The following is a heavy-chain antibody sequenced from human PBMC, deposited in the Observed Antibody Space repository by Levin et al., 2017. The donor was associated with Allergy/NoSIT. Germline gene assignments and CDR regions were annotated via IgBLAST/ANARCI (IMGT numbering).Heavy chain of an antibody. CDR2: INHSGST. J-gene: IGHJ1*01. Sequence: SETLSLTCAVYGGSFSGYYWSWIRQPPGKGLEWIGEINHSGSTNYNPSLKSRVTISVDTSKNQFSLKLSSVTAADTAVYYCARGHPTGYCSSTSCYLGGYFQHWGQGTLVTVSS. CDR1: GGSFSGYY. CDR3: ARGHPTGYCSSTSCYLGGYFQH. D-gene: IGHD2-2*01. V-gene: IGHV4-34*01.